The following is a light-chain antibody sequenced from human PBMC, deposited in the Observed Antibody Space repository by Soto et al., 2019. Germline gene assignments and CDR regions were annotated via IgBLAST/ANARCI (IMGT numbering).Light chain of an antibody. Sequence: EIVLTQSPGTLSLSPGERATLSCRASQSVSSSYLAWYQQKPGQAPRLLIYGASSRATGIPDRFSGSGSGTDFTLTISRLEPEDVAVSYGEQYGSSPFTFGPGTKVDIK. J-gene: IGKJ3*01. V-gene: IGKV3-20*01. CDR1: QSVSSSY. CDR2: GAS. CDR3: EQYGSSPFT.